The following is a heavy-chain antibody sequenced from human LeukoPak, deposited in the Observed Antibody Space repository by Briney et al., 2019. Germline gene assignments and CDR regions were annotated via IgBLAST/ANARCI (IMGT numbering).Heavy chain of an antibody. V-gene: IGHV4-61*02. CDR3: ARSVRRTSWPQTRIYYYYYMDV. CDR1: GGSISSGSYY. CDR2: IYTSGST. D-gene: IGHD2-2*01. J-gene: IGHJ6*03. Sequence: SETLSLTCTVSGGSISSGSYYWSWIRQPAGKGLEWIGRIYTSGSTNYNPSLKIRVSISVDTSKTQFSLKLSSVTAADTAVYYCARSVRRTSWPQTRIYYYYYMDVWGKGTTVTVSS.